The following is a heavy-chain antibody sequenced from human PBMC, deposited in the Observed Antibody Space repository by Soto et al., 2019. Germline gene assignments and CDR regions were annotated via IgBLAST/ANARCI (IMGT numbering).Heavy chain of an antibody. D-gene: IGHD3-10*01. CDR3: TGLWFGEIYNY. V-gene: IGHV3-15*07. CDR2: IKNKNDGGTT. CDR1: GFSFKNAW. J-gene: IGHJ4*03. Sequence: EAELVEFGGGLVKPGGSLTLSCAASGFSFKNAWMNWVRQAPGKGLEWVGRIKNKNDGGTTDYAAFVQGRFTISRDAPENTLYLHMTGLKTEDTAVYFCTGLWFGEIYNYWGQRSLVTVSS.